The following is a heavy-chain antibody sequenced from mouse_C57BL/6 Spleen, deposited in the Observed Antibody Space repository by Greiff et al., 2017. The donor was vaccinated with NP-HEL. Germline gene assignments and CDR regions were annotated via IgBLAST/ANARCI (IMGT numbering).Heavy chain of an antibody. V-gene: IGHV5-4*03. J-gene: IGHJ1*03. D-gene: IGHD2-1*01. CDR1: GFTFSSYA. CDR2: ISDGGSYT. CDR3: ARGDGNYPYWYFDV. Sequence: EVKVVESGGGLVKPGGSLKLSCAASGFTFSSYAMSWVRQTPEKRLEWVATISDGGSYTYYPDNVKGRFTISRDNAKNNLYLQMSHLKSEDTAMYYCARGDGNYPYWYFDVWGTGTTVTVSS.